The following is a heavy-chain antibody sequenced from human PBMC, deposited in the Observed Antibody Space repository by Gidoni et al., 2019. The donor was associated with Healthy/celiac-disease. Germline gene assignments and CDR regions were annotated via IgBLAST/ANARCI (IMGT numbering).Heavy chain of an antibody. CDR1: GFTFSSYA. CDR3: AKLGSSSGLGDGVSGWYASTSFDY. J-gene: IGHJ4*02. V-gene: IGHV3-23*01. CDR2: ISGSGGST. Sequence: EVQLLESGGGLVQPGGSLRLSCSASGFTFSSYAMRWVRRAPGKGLEWVSAISGSGGSTYYADSVKGRFTISRDNSKNTLYLQMNSLRAEDTAVYYCAKLGSSSGLGDGVSGWYASTSFDYWGQGTLVTVSS. D-gene: IGHD6-19*01.